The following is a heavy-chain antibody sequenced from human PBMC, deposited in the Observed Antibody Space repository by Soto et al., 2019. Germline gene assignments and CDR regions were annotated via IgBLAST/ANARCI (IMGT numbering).Heavy chain of an antibody. V-gene: IGHV3-23*01. CDR1: GFTFRDYA. D-gene: IGHD6-19*01. CDR2: ISGNGDSA. CDR3: GKERRGSGWSVCNF. Sequence: VQLLESGGGLVQPGGSLRLSCGASGFTFRDYAMNWVRLSPGKGLEWVSDISGNGDSARHADSVKGRFTISRDNSRNTLYLQMNSLRVDDTAVYYCGKERRGSGWSVCNFWGQGTLVTVSS. J-gene: IGHJ4*02.